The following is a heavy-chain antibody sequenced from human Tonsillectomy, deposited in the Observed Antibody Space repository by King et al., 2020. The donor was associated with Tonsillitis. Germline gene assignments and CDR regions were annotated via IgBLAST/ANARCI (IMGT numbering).Heavy chain of an antibody. Sequence: VQLQESGPGLVKPSQTLSLTCTFSGGSTSSGGYYWSWTRQHPGKGMEWIGYINYGGSTYYNPSLKTRVTISVDTSKNQFSLKLGSVTAADTAVYYCARLLRGELRYFDWLFFDLWGRGTLVTVSS. J-gene: IGHJ2*01. CDR1: GGSTSSGGYY. V-gene: IGHV4-31*03. D-gene: IGHD3-9*01. CDR3: ARLLRGELRYFDWLFFDL. CDR2: INYGGST.